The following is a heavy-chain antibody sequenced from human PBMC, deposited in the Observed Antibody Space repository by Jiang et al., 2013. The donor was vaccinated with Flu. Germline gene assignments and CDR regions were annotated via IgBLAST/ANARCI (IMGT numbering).Heavy chain of an antibody. Sequence: AAWNWIRQSPSRGLEWLGTTYYRSKWYNDYAVSVKSRITINPDTSKNQFSLQLNSVTPEDTAVYYCAREYCSSTSCYSIDYWGQGTLVTVSS. CDR3: AREYCSSTSCYSIDY. D-gene: IGHD2-2*01. CDR1: AA. CDR2: TYYRSKWYN. J-gene: IGHJ4*02. V-gene: IGHV6-1*01.